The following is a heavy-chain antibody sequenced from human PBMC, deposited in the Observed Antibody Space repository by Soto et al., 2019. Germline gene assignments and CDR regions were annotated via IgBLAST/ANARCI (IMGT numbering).Heavy chain of an antibody. D-gene: IGHD1-1*01. Sequence: ASVKVSCKASGGTFSSYAISWVRQAPGQGLEWMGGIIPIFGTANYAQKFQGRVTITADESTSTAYMELSSLRSEDTAVYYCARDTGTIPLNWFDPWGQGTLVTVSS. V-gene: IGHV1-69*13. J-gene: IGHJ5*02. CDR2: IIPIFGTA. CDR1: GGTFSSYA. CDR3: ARDTGTIPLNWFDP.